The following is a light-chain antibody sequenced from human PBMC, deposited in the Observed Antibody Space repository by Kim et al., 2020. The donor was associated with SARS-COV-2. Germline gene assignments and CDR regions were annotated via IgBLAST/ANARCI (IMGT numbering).Light chain of an antibody. CDR2: NVS. CDR3: QQRSIWLS. V-gene: IGKV3-11*01. Sequence: SLSPGESATRSCRASQSVGSYLAWYQQKPGLSPRLLIYNVSNRAADIPARFSGSGSGTDFTLTISSLEPEDFAVYYCQQRSIWLSFGGGTKVDIK. CDR1: QSVGSY. J-gene: IGKJ4*01.